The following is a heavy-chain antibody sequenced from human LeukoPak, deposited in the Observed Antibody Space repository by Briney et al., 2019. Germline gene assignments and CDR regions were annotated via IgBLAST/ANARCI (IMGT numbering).Heavy chain of an antibody. CDR3: ARADRYGTTWYGRVDY. Sequence: QPGGPLRLSCGASGFTFSNYAMSWVRQAPGKGLESVSDIRSTGGTTAYADSVKGRFTISRDNSRNTLYLQMNSLRAEDTAVYYCARADRYGTTWYGRVDYWGQGTLVTVSS. J-gene: IGHJ4*02. D-gene: IGHD6-13*01. V-gene: IGHV3-23*01. CDR2: IRSTGGTT. CDR1: GFTFSNYA.